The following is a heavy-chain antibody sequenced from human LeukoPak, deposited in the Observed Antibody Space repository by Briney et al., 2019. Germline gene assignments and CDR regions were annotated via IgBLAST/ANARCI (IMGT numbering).Heavy chain of an antibody. Sequence: GGSLRLSCAASGFTFSSSEMNWVRQAPGKGLEWVSYISSSGSTIYYADSVKGRFTISRDNAKNSLYLQMNSLRAEDTAVYYCARAHYGNAFDIWGKGTMSPSLQ. J-gene: IGHJ3*02. V-gene: IGHV3-48*03. D-gene: IGHD4-17*01. CDR3: ARAHYGNAFDI. CDR2: ISSSGSTI. CDR1: GFTFSSSE.